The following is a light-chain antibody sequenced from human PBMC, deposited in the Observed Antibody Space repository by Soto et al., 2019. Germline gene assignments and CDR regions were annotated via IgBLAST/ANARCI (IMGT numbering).Light chain of an antibody. CDR1: QTISSW. CDR3: QQYNSYSEA. CDR2: KAS. V-gene: IGKV1-5*03. J-gene: IGKJ1*01. Sequence: DIQMTQSPSTLSGSVGDRVTITCRASQTISSWLAWYQQKPGKAPKLLIYKASTLKSGVPSRFSGSGSGPEFTLTISSLQPDDFETYYCQQYNSYSEAFGPGTKVDI.